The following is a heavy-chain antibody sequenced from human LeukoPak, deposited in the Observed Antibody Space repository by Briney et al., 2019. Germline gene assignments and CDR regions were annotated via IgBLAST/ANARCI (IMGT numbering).Heavy chain of an antibody. J-gene: IGHJ4*02. CDR3: ARGKDFWSGYNY. Sequence: GGSLRLSCAASGFNFSSYWMHWVRHAPGKGLVWVSRINSDGRSTSYADSVKGRFTISRDNAKNTLYLQMNSLRAADTAVYYCARGKDFWSGYNYWGQGTLVTVSS. D-gene: IGHD3-3*01. V-gene: IGHV3-74*01. CDR2: INSDGRST. CDR1: GFNFSSYW.